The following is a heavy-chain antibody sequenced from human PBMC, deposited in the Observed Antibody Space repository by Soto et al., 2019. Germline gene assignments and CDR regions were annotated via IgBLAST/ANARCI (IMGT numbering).Heavy chain of an antibody. CDR1: GFTFSTSG. J-gene: IGHJ5*02. CDR2: ISHDGSVT. Sequence: QVQMVESGGCVVQPGTSLRLSCATSGFTFSTSGMHWVRQAPGKGLEWVAMISHDGSVTYYTDSVQGRFTISRDTPKNTLYLQMNSLRDEDTAIYYCAKDWGSSSWYNWFDPWGQGTRVTVS. D-gene: IGHD6-13*01. V-gene: IGHV3-30*18. CDR3: AKDWGSSSWYNWFDP.